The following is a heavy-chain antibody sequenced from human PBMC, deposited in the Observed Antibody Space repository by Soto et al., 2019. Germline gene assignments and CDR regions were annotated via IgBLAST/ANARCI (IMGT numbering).Heavy chain of an antibody. V-gene: IGHV3-23*01. Sequence: EVQLLESGGGLVQPGGSLRLSCAASGFTFSNYVMNWVRQAPVKGLAWVSVISGSGDSTYHADSVKGGFTISRDNSKNTLYLQMSSLRAEDTAVYYCARRGSGSYYDYRGQGTLVSVSS. CDR2: ISGSGDST. D-gene: IGHD1-26*01. CDR3: ARRGSGSYYDY. J-gene: IGHJ4*02. CDR1: GFTFSNYV.